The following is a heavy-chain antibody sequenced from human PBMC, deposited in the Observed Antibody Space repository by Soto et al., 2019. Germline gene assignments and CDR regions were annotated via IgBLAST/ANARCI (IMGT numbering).Heavy chain of an antibody. V-gene: IGHV1-2*02. J-gene: IGHJ4*01. Sequence: QVPLVQSGAEVKKPGASVKVSCKASVFSVDTTYCIHWVRRAPGQGLEWMGSINPNSGDTNYAQNFQGRVTMTRDTSISTAYMEVSSLTSDDAAVYYCGSPRSGPSPDVGHWGHGTVVTVSS. CDR3: GSPRSGPSPDVGH. CDR1: VFSVDTTYC. CDR2: INPNSGDT. D-gene: IGHD2-15*01.